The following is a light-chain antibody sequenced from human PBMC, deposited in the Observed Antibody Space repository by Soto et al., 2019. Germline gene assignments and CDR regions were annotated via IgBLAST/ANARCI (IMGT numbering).Light chain of an antibody. CDR2: DVT. Sequence: QSALTQPRSVSGSPGQSVTISCTGTSSDVGGYNYVSWYQQHPGKVPKLVIYDVTKRPSGLPDRFSGSKSGNTASLTISGLQTEDEADYYCCSYAGRYILVFGGGTKVTVL. CDR1: SSDVGGYNY. J-gene: IGLJ2*01. V-gene: IGLV2-11*01. CDR3: CSYAGRYILV.